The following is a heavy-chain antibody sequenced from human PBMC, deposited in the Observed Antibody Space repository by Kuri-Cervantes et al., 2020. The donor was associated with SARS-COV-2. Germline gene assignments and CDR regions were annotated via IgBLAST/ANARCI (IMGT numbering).Heavy chain of an antibody. CDR3: AVGGAAASNDYYMDV. CDR1: GFTFSNYA. CDR2: ISGSGGST. Sequence: LSLTCAASGFTFSNYAMSWVRQAPGKGLEWVSAISGSGGSTYYADSVKGRFTISRDNSKNTLYLQMNSLRAEDTAVYYCAVGGAAASNDYYMDVWGKGTTVTVSS. J-gene: IGHJ6*03. V-gene: IGHV3-23*01. D-gene: IGHD6-13*01.